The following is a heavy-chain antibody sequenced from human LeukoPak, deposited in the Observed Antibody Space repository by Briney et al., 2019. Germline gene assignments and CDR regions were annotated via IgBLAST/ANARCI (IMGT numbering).Heavy chain of an antibody. Sequence: ASVKVSCKASGYTFTSYDINWVRQATGQGLEWMGWMNPNSGNTGYAQKFQGRVTITRNTSISTAYMELSSLRSEDTAVYYCARGGLYQLPYSRGAFDIWGQGTMVTVSS. CDR2: MNPNSGNT. V-gene: IGHV1-8*03. CDR3: ARGGLYQLPYSRGAFDI. CDR1: GYTFTSYD. J-gene: IGHJ3*02. D-gene: IGHD2-2*01.